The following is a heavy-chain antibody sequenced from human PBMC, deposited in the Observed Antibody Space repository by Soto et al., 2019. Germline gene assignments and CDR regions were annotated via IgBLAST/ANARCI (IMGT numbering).Heavy chain of an antibody. CDR1: GYTFSAFW. CDR3: ARVYKNWFDS. D-gene: IGHD1-1*01. V-gene: IGHV5-10-1*01. J-gene: IGHJ5*01. Sequence: SLKISCKTSGYTFSAFWIHWVRQVPGKGLEWLGKIDPSDSYTNYSPSFEGHITISTDNSITTAYLQWSSLRASDTALYFCARVYKNWFDSWAQGTMVTSPQ. CDR2: IDPSDSYT.